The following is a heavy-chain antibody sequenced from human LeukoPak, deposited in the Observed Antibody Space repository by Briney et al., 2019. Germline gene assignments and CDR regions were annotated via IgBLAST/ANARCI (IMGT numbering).Heavy chain of an antibody. CDR3: AKDLRTYGSGIYRLPTVIFDY. Sequence: PGGSLRLSCAASGFTFSNYAMGWVRQAPGKGLEWVSSIIGSGGDTYYADSVKGRFTISRDNSKNTLYLQMNSLRAEDTAVYYCAKDLRTYGSGIYRLPTVIFDYWGQGTLVTVSS. V-gene: IGHV3-23*01. CDR1: GFTFSNYA. D-gene: IGHD3-10*01. J-gene: IGHJ4*02. CDR2: IIGSGGDT.